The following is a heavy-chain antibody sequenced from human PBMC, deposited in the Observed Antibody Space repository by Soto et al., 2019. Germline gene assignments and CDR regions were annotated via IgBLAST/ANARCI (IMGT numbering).Heavy chain of an antibody. J-gene: IGHJ3*02. D-gene: IGHD5-18*01. V-gene: IGHV3-74*01. CDR1: GFTFSSYW. Sequence: GGSLRLSCAASGFTFSSYWMHWVRQAPGKGLVWVSRINSDGSSTSYADSVKGRFTISRDNAKNTLYLQMNSLRAEDTAVYYCARATRIQLWLLQGSAFDIRGQGTMVTVSS. CDR3: ARATRIQLWLLQGSAFDI. CDR2: INSDGSST.